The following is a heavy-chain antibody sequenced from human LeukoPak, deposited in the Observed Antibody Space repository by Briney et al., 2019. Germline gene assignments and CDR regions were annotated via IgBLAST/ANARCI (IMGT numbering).Heavy chain of an antibody. J-gene: IGHJ4*02. Sequence: PSETLSLTCAVSGGSISSSNWWSWVRQPPGKGLEWIGEIYHSGSTNYNPSLKSRVTISVDKSKNQFSLKLSSVTAADTAVYYCATKALDMVRGVMGLDYWGQGTLVTVSS. D-gene: IGHD3-10*01. V-gene: IGHV4-4*02. CDR3: ATKALDMVRGVMGLDY. CDR2: IYHSGST. CDR1: GGSISSSNW.